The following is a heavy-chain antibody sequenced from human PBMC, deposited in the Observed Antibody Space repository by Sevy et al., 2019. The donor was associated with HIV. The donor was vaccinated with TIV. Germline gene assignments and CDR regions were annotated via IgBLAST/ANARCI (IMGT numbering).Heavy chain of an antibody. J-gene: IGHJ3*02. D-gene: IGHD3-22*01. CDR2: ISGSGGST. V-gene: IGHV3-23*01. CDR1: GFTFSSYA. CDR3: AKDRGRNYYDSSGYFDAFDI. Sequence: GGSLRLSCAASGFTFSSYAMSWVRQAPGKGLEWVSAISGSGGSTYYADSVKGRLTISRDNSKNTLYLQMNSLRAEDTAVYYCAKDRGRNYYDSSGYFDAFDIWGQGTMVTVSS.